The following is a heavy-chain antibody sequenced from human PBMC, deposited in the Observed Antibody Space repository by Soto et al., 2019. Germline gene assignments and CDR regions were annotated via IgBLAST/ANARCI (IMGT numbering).Heavy chain of an antibody. Sequence: SGPTLVNPTQTLTLTCTFSGFSLSTSGVGVGWIRQPPGKALEWLALIYWDDDKRYSPSLKSRLTITKDTSKNQVVLTMTNMDPVDTATYYCAHRRGGYWYYDILTGYYRWPNEYYYYGMDVWGQGTTVTVSS. V-gene: IGHV2-5*02. D-gene: IGHD3-9*01. CDR1: GFSLSTSGVG. J-gene: IGHJ6*02. CDR2: IYWDDDK. CDR3: AHRRGGYWYYDILTGYYRWPNEYYYYGMDV.